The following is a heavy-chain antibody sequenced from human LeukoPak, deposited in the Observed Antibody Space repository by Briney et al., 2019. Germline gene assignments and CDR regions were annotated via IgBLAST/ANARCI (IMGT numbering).Heavy chain of an antibody. J-gene: IGHJ6*02. Sequence: GGSLRLSCAASGFTFSSYSMNWVRQAPGKGLEWVSSISSSSSYIYYADSVKGRFTISRDNAKNSLYLQMNSLRAEDTAVYYCARDRSYSNSMDVWGQGTSVTVSS. CDR3: ARDRSYSNSMDV. CDR1: GFTFSSYS. D-gene: IGHD4-11*01. V-gene: IGHV3-21*01. CDR2: ISSSSSYI.